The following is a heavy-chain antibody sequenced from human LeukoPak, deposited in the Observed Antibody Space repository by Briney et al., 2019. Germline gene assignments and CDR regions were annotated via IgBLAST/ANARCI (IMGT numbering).Heavy chain of an antibody. J-gene: IGHJ6*02. V-gene: IGHV3-7*01. D-gene: IGHD3-9*01. CDR3: ARESRYFDWFPIMDV. Sequence: PGGSLRLSCAASGFTFSSYWMSWVRQAPGKGLEWVANIKQDGSEKYYVDSVKGRFTISRDNAKNSLYLQMNSLRAEDTAVYYCARESRYFDWFPIMDVWGQGTTVTVSS. CDR1: GFTFSSYW. CDR2: IKQDGSEK.